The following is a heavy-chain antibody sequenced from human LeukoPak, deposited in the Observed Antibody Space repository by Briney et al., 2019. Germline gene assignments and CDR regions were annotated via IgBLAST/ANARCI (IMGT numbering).Heavy chain of an antibody. Sequence: SVKVSCKASGGTFSSYAISWVRQAPGQGREWMGGIIPIFGTANYAQKFQGRVTITADESTSTAYMELSSLRSEDTAVYYRARDDGYSYGHGGDWFDPWGQGTLVTVSS. V-gene: IGHV1-69*13. J-gene: IGHJ5*02. CDR1: GGTFSSYA. D-gene: IGHD5-18*01. CDR3: ARDDGYSYGHGGDWFDP. CDR2: IIPIFGTA.